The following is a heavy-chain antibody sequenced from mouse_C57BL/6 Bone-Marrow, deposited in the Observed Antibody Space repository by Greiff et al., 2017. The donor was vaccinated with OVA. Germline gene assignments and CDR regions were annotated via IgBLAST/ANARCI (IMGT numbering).Heavy chain of an antibody. J-gene: IGHJ4*01. Sequence: QVQLQQSGAELAKSGASVKLSCKASGYTFTSYWMHWVKQRPGQGLEWIGYINPSSGYTKYNQKFKDKATLTADKSSSTAYMQLSSLTYEDSAVYYGARGGYDYEDAMDYGGQGTSVTVSS. D-gene: IGHD2-4*01. CDR3: ARGGYDYEDAMDY. V-gene: IGHV1-7*01. CDR1: GYTFTSYW. CDR2: INPSSGYT.